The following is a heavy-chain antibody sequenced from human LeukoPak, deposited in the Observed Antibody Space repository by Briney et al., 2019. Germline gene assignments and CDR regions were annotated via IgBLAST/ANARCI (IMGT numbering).Heavy chain of an antibody. V-gene: IGHV3-23*01. J-gene: IGHJ4*02. CDR2: ISGSGDST. CDR1: GFTFSSYA. Sequence: GGSLRLSCAASGFTFSSYAMSWVRQAPGKGLEWVSAISGSGDSTYYADPVKGRFTISRDNSKNTLYLQMNSLRAEDTAVYYCASSIVGATTLDYWGQGTLVTVSS. D-gene: IGHD1-26*01. CDR3: ASSIVGATTLDY.